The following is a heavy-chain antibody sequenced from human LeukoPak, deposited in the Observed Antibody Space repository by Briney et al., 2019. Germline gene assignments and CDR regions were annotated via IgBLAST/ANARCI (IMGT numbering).Heavy chain of an antibody. CDR1: GFTFSSYG. CDR2: ISNTGGST. V-gene: IGHV3-23*01. D-gene: IGHD2-15*01. CDR3: AQQVGYCSSGSCYFTY. Sequence: GGSLRLSCAASGFTFSSYGMSWVRQAPGKGLECVSAISNTGGSTYYADSVKGRFTISRDKSKNTLSLQMNSLRAEDTAVYYCAQQVGYCSSGSCYFTYWGQGTLVTVSS. J-gene: IGHJ1*01.